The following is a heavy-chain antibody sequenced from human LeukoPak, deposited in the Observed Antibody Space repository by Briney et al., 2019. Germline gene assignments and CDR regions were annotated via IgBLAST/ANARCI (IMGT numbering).Heavy chain of an antibody. J-gene: IGHJ4*02. V-gene: IGHV1-8*01. CDR2: MNPNSGNT. CDR1: GYTFTSYD. Sequence: ASVKVSCKASGYTFTSYDINWVRQATGQGLEWMGWMNPNSGNTGYAQEFQGRVTMTRNTSISTAYMELSSLRSEDTAVYYCARGGWLYYGSGSYYVYWGQGTLVTVSS. D-gene: IGHD3-10*01. CDR3: ARGGWLYYGSGSYYVY.